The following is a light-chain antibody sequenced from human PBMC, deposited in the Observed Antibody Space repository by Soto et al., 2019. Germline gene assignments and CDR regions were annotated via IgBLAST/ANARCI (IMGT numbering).Light chain of an antibody. CDR1: QNIGTS. Sequence: DIQMTQSPSTLSASVGDRVTITCRASQNIGTSLAWYQQTPVKAPKLLIYAASSLQSGVPSRFSGSGSETHFTLTISSLQPEDFATYSCQQSYSTTWTFGQGTKVDI. CDR3: QQSYSTTWT. J-gene: IGKJ1*01. CDR2: AAS. V-gene: IGKV1-39*01.